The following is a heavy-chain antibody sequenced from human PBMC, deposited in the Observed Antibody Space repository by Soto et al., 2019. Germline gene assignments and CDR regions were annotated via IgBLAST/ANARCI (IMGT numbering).Heavy chain of an antibody. CDR2: IKSKTDGGTT. Sequence: GGSLRLSCAASCFTFSNAWINWVRQAPGKGLEWVGRIKSKTDGGTTDYAEPVKGRFAISRDDSNNMVYLQMNSLKIEDTAVYYCTTFSNIRIIVVCIDYWGHRTLVTLSS. V-gene: IGHV3-15*07. D-gene: IGHD3-22*01. CDR3: TTFSNIRIIVVCIDY. J-gene: IGHJ4*01. CDR1: CFTFSNAW.